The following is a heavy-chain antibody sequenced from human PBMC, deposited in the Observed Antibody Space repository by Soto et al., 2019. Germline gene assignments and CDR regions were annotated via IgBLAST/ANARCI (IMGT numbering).Heavy chain of an antibody. CDR2: ITSDGSST. D-gene: IGHD6-13*01. Sequence: EVPLVESGGGLVQPGGSLRLSCAASGFTFRSYWMQWVRQAPGKGLVWVSWITSDGSSTSYADSVKGRFTISRDNAKNTLFLQMNSLRAEDTAVYFCASGGSSLNFDSWGQGTLVTVSS. V-gene: IGHV3-74*01. CDR1: GFTFRSYW. CDR3: ASGGSSLNFDS. J-gene: IGHJ4*02.